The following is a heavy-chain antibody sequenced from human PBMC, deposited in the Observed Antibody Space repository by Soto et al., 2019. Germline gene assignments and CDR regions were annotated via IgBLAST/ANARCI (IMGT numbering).Heavy chain of an antibody. D-gene: IGHD3-10*01. Sequence: PSETLSLTCTVSGGTVISVGYHRSWIRQPPGKGLEWIGYIYYSGSTNYNASLKSRVTISVDTSKNQFSLKLSSVTAADTAVYYCARAPRGNYGYPSYFDYWGQGTLVTVSS. J-gene: IGHJ4*02. CDR2: IYYSGST. V-gene: IGHV4-61*08. CDR3: ARAPRGNYGYPSYFDY. CDR1: GGTVISVGYH.